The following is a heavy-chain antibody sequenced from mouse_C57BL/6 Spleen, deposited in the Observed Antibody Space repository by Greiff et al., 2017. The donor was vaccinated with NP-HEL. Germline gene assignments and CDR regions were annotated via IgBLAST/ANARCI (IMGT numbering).Heavy chain of an antibody. D-gene: IGHD2-10*01. V-gene: IGHV1-82*01. CDR2: IYPGDGDT. J-gene: IGHJ2*01. Sequence: VKLQESGPELVKPGASVKISCKASGYAFSSSWMNWVKQRPGKGLEWIGRIYPGDGDTNYNGKFKGKATLTADKSSSTAYMQLSSLTSEDSAVYFCARSAYFRGYFDYWGQGTTLTVSS. CDR3: ARSAYFRGYFDY. CDR1: GYAFSSSW.